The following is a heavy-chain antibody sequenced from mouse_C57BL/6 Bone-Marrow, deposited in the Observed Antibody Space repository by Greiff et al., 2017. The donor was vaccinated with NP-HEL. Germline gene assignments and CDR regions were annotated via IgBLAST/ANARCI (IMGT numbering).Heavy chain of an antibody. D-gene: IGHD1-1*01. CDR3: ARDYYGSSCAMDY. Sequence: EVQGVESGGGLVQPGGSLSLSCAASGFTFTDYYMSWVRQPPGKALEWLGFIRNKANGYTTEYSASVKGRFTISRDNSQSILYLQMNALRAEDSATYYCARDYYGSSCAMDYWGQGTSVTVSS. CDR1: GFTFTDYY. V-gene: IGHV7-3*01. J-gene: IGHJ4*01. CDR2: IRNKANGYTT.